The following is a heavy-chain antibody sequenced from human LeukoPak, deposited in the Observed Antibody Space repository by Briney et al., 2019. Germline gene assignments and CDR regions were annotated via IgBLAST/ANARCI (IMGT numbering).Heavy chain of an antibody. CDR1: GGXISSGDYY. Sequence: SQTLSLTCTVSGGXISSGDYYWSWIRQPPGRGLQWIGYIYYSGSTYYNPSLKSRVTISVDTSKNQFSLKLSSVTAADSAVYYCARSTPDYASPWGQGTLVTVSS. V-gene: IGHV4-30-4*01. J-gene: IGHJ5*02. CDR2: IYYSGST. D-gene: IGHD3-16*01. CDR3: ARSTPDYASP.